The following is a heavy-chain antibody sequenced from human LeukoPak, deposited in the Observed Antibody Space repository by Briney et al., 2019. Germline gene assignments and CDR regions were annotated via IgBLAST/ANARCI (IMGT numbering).Heavy chain of an antibody. D-gene: IGHD5-18*01. CDR2: ISATSNYI. CDR3: ARDTSGYTFDD. V-gene: IGHV3-21*01. J-gene: IGHJ4*02. Sequence: NPGGSLRPSCAASGFTFSSYSMNWVRQAPGKGLEWVSSISATSNYIYYADSVKGRFTISRDNAKNSLYLQMNSLRAEDTAVYYCARDTSGYTFDDWGQGTLVTVSS. CDR1: GFTFSSYS.